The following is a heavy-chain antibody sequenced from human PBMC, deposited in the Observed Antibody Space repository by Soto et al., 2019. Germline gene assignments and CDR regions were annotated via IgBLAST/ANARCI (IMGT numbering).Heavy chain of an antibody. CDR1: GFTFSSYA. D-gene: IGHD5-12*01. Sequence: GGSLRLSCAASGFTFSSYAMHWVRQAPGKGLEWVAVISYDGSNKYYADSVKGRFTISRDNSKNTLYLQMNSLRAEDTAVYYCAREYGGYDYSYYGMDVWGQGTTVTVSS. CDR2: ISYDGSNK. V-gene: IGHV3-30*04. CDR3: AREYGGYDYSYYGMDV. J-gene: IGHJ6*02.